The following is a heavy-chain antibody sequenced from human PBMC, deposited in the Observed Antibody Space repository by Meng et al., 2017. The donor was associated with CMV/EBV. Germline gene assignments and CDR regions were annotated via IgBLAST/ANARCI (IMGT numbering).Heavy chain of an antibody. Sequence: VGLVAAGVGLGQPGGALRLCCEASAFCVSGNFMSWVRQAPGRGLEWVSIIHNNGDTYYADSVRGRFTISRDSSKNTLYLQMNSLRAEDTAIYYCVRDRRGNGGGTRGFDYWGQGTLVTVSS. CDR2: IHNNGDT. V-gene: IGHV3-53*01. D-gene: IGHD1-1*01. CDR1: AFCVSGNF. J-gene: IGHJ4*02. CDR3: VRDRRGNGGGTRGFDY.